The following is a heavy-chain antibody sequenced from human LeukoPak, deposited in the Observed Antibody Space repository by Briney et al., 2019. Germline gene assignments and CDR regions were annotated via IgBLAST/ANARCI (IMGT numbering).Heavy chain of an antibody. J-gene: IGHJ4*02. CDR2: ISHDGSDK. CDR3: AKDLAGYHLIAAVGTGLDY. D-gene: IGHD6-13*01. CDR1: GFTFSSYG. V-gene: IGHV3-30*18. Sequence: QSGGSLRLSCAASGFTFSSYGMHWVRQAPGKGLEWVTVISHDGSDKYYAGSVKGRFTISRDNSKNTLYLQMNSLRDEDTAVYYCAKDLAGYHLIAAVGTGLDYWGQGTLVTVSS.